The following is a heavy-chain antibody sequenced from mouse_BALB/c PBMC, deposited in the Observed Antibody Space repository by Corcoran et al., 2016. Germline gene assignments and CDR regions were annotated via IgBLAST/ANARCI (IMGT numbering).Heavy chain of an antibody. V-gene: IGHV3-6*02. Sequence: DVQLQESGPGLVKPSQSLSLTCSVTGYSITSGYYLNWIRQFPGNKLEWMGYISYDGSNNYNPSLKNRISITRDTSKNQFFLKLNSVTTEDTATYYCARGAYYAMDYWGQGTSVTVSS. CDR3: ARGAYYAMDY. CDR2: ISYDGSN. CDR1: GYSITSGYY. J-gene: IGHJ4*01.